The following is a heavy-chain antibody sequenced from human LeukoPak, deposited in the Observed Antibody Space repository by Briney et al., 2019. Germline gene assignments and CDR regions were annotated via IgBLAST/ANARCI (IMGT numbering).Heavy chain of an antibody. J-gene: IGHJ4*02. V-gene: IGHV3-48*03. Sequence: GGSLRLSCAASGFTFSSYEMNWVRQAPGKGLEWVSYISSSGSTIYYADSAKGRFTISRDNAKNSLYLQMNSLRAEDTAVYYCARGEYDSSGYYAGYWGQGTLVTVSS. CDR1: GFTFSSYE. D-gene: IGHD3-22*01. CDR3: ARGEYDSSGYYAGY. CDR2: ISSSGSTI.